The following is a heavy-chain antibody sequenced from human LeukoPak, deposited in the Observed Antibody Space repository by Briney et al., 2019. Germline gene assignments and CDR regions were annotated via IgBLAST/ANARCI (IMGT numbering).Heavy chain of an antibody. CDR3: ARHRPTPTGGGYAFDI. D-gene: IGHD2-8*02. CDR2: IYYSGST. J-gene: IGHJ3*02. V-gene: IGHV4-59*08. Sequence: SETLSLTCTVSGGSISSYYWSWIRQPPGKGLEWIGYIYYSGSTNYNPSLKSRVTISVDTSKNQFSLKLSSVTAADTAVYYCARHRPTPTGGGYAFDIWGQGTMVTVSS. CDR1: GGSISSYY.